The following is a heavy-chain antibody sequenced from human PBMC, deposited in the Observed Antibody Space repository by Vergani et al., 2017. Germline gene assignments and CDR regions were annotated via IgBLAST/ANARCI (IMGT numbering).Heavy chain of an antibody. CDR2: ISSDGGST. CDR1: GFTFSTYA. CDR3: AGPQGTSAYYYGGFDY. V-gene: IGHV3-23*01. D-gene: IGHD3-22*01. Sequence: EVQLLESGGGLVQPGGSLRLSCAASGFTFSTYAMTWVRQAPGKGLEWVSTISSDGGSTYYADSVKGRFTMSRDNSKNTLSLKMNSLTAEATAIYYCAGPQGTSAYYYGGFDYWGQGILVTVSS. J-gene: IGHJ4*02.